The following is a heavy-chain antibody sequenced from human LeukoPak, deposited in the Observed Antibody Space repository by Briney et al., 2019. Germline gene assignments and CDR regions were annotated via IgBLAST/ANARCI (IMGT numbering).Heavy chain of an antibody. D-gene: IGHD1-26*01. Sequence: GGSLRLSCAASGFTFSGYAMHWVRQAPGKGLEWVAVISYDGSNKYYADSVKGRFTISRDNSKNTLYLQMNSLRAEDTAVYYCARDASGSYYFLDYWGQGTLGTVSS. V-gene: IGHV3-30*04. CDR3: ARDASGSYYFLDY. CDR1: GFTFSGYA. J-gene: IGHJ4*02. CDR2: ISYDGSNK.